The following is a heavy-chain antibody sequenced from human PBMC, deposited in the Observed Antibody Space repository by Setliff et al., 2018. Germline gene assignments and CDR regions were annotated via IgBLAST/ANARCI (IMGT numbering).Heavy chain of an antibody. J-gene: IGHJ4*02. V-gene: IGHV3-11*04. Sequence: GGSLRLSCAASGFSFSDLYISWIRQAPGKGLEWVSYISASGASKYYTDSVRGRFTISRDNAKNSVYLQMNSLRAEDTAIHFCARDSPIRLGVIPSWGPGTLVTVSS. CDR1: GFSFSDLY. CDR3: ARDSPIRLGVIPS. CDR2: ISASGASK. D-gene: IGHD2-21*01.